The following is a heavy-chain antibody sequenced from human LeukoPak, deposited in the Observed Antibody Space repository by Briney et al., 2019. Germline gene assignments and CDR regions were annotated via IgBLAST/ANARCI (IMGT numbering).Heavy chain of an antibody. Sequence: GASVKVSCKASGCTFTSYGISWVRQAPGQGLEWMGWISAYNGNTNYAQKLQGRVTMTTDTSTSTAYTELRSLRSDDTAVYYCARDVRPYVPDPTPDLFDYWGQGTLVTVSS. CDR2: ISAYNGNT. V-gene: IGHV1-18*01. D-gene: IGHD1-14*01. CDR3: ARDVRPYVPDPTPDLFDY. CDR1: GCTFTSYG. J-gene: IGHJ4*02.